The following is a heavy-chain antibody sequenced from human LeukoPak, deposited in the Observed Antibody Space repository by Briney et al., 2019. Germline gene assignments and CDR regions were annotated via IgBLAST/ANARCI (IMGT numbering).Heavy chain of an antibody. CDR2: IIPIFGTA. CDR3: ARDLRQLLYAFDI. Sequence: SVKVSCKASGGTFSSYAISWVRQAPGQGLEWMGGIIPIFGTANYAQKFQGRVTITADESTSTAYMELSSLRSEDTAVYYCARDLRQLLYAFDIWGQGTMVTVS. CDR1: GGTFSSYA. D-gene: IGHD2-15*01. J-gene: IGHJ3*02. V-gene: IGHV1-69*13.